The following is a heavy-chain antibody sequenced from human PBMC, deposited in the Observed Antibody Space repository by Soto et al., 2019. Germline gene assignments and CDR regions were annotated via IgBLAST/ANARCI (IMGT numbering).Heavy chain of an antibody. Sequence: SETLSLTCAVYGGSFSGYYWSWIRQPPGKGLEWIGEINHSGSTNYNPSLKSRVTISVDTSKNQFSLKLSSVTAADTAVYYWATWWLRFAYCDYWGPRTLVTVCS. CDR2: INHSGST. CDR1: GGSFSGYY. CDR3: ATWWLRFAYCDY. V-gene: IGHV4-34*01. D-gene: IGHD3-16*01. J-gene: IGHJ4*02.